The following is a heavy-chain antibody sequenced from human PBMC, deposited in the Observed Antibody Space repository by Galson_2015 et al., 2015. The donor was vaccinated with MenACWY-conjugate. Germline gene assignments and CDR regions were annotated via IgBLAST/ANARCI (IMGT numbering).Heavy chain of an antibody. CDR3: ARMHIVLDATDAFDI. J-gene: IGHJ3*02. D-gene: IGHD3-22*01. CDR1: GFSLSTYEMC. CDR2: IDWRDNK. Sequence: PALVKPTQPLTLTCTFSGFSLSTYEMCIYWVRQPPGKALEWLARIDWRDNKYYTTSLKTGLTISKDTSTNQVVLTMTNVDPVDTATYYCARMHIVLDATDAFDIWGQGTMVTVSS. V-gene: IGHV2-70*18.